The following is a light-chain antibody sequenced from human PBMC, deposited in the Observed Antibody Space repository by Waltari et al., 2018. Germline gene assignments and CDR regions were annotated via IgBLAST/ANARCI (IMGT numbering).Light chain of an antibody. CDR2: DTD. CDR3: SLYYGDARWV. V-gene: IGLV7-43*01. J-gene: IGLJ3*02. Sequence: VLTQEPSVTVSPGGTVTLTCASTTGVVTTSYYPNWFQQKPGQSPKTLIYDTDKRHSWTPARFSGSLLGGKAALTLSNVQPEDEADYYCSLYYGDARWVFGGGTKLTVL. CDR1: TGVVTTSYY.